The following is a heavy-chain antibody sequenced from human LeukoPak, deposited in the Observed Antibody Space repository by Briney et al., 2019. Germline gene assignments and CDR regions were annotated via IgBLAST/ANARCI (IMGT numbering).Heavy chain of an antibody. CDR3: ARDPYGDYDY. D-gene: IGHD4-17*01. Sequence: GGSLRLSCTASGFTFSNYAMSWVRQAPGKGLEWVANIKQDGSEKYYVDSVKGRFTISRDNAKNSLYLQMNSLRAEDTAVYYCARDPYGDYDYWGQGTLVTVSS. J-gene: IGHJ4*02. CDR2: IKQDGSEK. V-gene: IGHV3-7*01. CDR1: GFTFSNYA.